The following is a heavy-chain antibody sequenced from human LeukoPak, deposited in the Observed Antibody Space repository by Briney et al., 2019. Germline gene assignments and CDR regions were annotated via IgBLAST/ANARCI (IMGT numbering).Heavy chain of an antibody. CDR1: GGSISSYY. J-gene: IGHJ6*02. CDR2: IYYSGST. V-gene: IGHV4-59*08. CDR3: ARHSRVFYGSGSYFLNSMDV. Sequence: PSETLSLTCTVSGGSISSYYWSWIRQPPGKGLEWIGYIYYSGSTNYNPSLKSRVTISVDTSQNQFSLNLSSVTAADTAVYYCARHSRVFYGSGSYFLNSMDVWGQGTTVTVSS. D-gene: IGHD3-10*01.